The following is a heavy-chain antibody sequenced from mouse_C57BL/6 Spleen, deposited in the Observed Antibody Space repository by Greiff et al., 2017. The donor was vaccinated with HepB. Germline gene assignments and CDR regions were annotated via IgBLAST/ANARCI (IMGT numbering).Heavy chain of an antibody. Sequence: QVQLKESGPELVKPGASVKLSCKASGYTFTSYDINWVKQRPGQGLEWIGWIYPRDGSTKYNEKFKGKATLTVDTSSSTAYMELHSLTSEDSAVYFCARGGDSSGYGFAYWGQGTLVTVSA. J-gene: IGHJ3*01. CDR1: GYTFTSYD. D-gene: IGHD3-2*02. CDR3: ARGGDSSGYGFAY. V-gene: IGHV1-85*01. CDR2: IYPRDGST.